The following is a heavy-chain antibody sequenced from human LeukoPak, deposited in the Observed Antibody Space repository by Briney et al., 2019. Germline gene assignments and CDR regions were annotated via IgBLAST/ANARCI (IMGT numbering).Heavy chain of an antibody. CDR3: TRYDNSGWYKGIDY. Sequence: PGGSLRLSCAASGFTFSSYSMSWVRQAPGKGLEWVSFISSRSSYISYADSVKGRFTISRDNAKNSLYLQMNSLRAEDTAVYYCTRYDNSGWYKGIDYWGQGTLVTVSS. CDR2: ISSRSSYI. CDR1: GFTFSSYS. V-gene: IGHV3-21*01. D-gene: IGHD6-19*01. J-gene: IGHJ4*02.